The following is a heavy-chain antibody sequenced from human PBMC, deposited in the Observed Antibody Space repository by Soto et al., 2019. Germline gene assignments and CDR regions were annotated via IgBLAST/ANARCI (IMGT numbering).Heavy chain of an antibody. CDR1: GFSFSSYA. CDR3: AKERIPAAIINYFYGMDV. Sequence: GGSLRLSCAASGFSFSSYAMTWVRQAPGTGLEWVSAIDSDASTYYADSVKGRFTISRDKSKGTLYLQISSLRAEDTAVYYCAKERIPAAIINYFYGMDVWGQVTTVTVSS. V-gene: IGHV3-23*01. J-gene: IGHJ6*02. D-gene: IGHD2-2*01. CDR2: IDSDAST.